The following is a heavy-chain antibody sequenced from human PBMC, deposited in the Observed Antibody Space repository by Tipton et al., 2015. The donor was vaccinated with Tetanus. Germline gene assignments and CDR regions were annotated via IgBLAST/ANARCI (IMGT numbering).Heavy chain of an antibody. CDR3: AGERFVEWLGPLAC. CDR2: VWYDGARK. V-gene: IGHV3-33*01. Sequence: SGFTFSTHGMHWVRQAPGKGLEWVALVWYDGARKYYTESVEGRFTISRDNSKNTLYLQRDSLRVEDTATYFCAGERFVEWLGPLACRGQGTLVTVSS. J-gene: IGHJ4*02. D-gene: IGHD3-3*01. CDR1: GFTFSTHG.